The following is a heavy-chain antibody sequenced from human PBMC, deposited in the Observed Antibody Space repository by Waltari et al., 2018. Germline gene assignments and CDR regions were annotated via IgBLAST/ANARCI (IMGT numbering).Heavy chain of an antibody. J-gene: IGHJ4*02. CDR1: GYTFTSYY. V-gene: IGHV1-46*01. CDR3: ARELRLYNWNSRLDY. D-gene: IGHD1-7*01. Sequence: QVQLVQSGAEVKKPGASVKVSCKASGYTFTSYYMHWVRQAPGQGLEWRRILDPSGGSTSYAQKFQGRVTMTRDTPTGTVYMELSSLRSEDTAVYYCARELRLYNWNSRLDYWGQGTLVTVSS. CDR2: LDPSGGST.